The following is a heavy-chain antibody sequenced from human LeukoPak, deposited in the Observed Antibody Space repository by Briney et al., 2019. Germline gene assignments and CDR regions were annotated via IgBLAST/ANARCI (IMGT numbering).Heavy chain of an antibody. CDR3: ARGGVVRGVLGGMDV. V-gene: IGHV4-59*01. CDR1: GGSISSYY. D-gene: IGHD3-10*01. J-gene: IGHJ6*02. CDR2: IYYSGST. Sequence: PSETLSLTCTVSGGSISSYYWSWIRQPPGKGLEWIGYIYYSGSTNYNPSLKSRVTISVDTSKNQFSLKLSSVTAADTAVYYCARGGVVRGVLGGMDVWGQGTMVTVSS.